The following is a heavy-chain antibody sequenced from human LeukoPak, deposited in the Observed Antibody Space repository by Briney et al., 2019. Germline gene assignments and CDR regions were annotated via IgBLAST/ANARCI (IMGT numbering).Heavy chain of an antibody. CDR3: ATERPDSRVLDY. D-gene: IGHD3-10*01. CDR1: GFLVNANH. Sequence: GGSLRLSCAASGFLVNANHMNWVRQAPGKGLEWVSIIYSSDYIYYADSVKGRFTISRDNSKNTLYLQMNSLRVEDSAVYYCATERPDSRVLDYWGQGLVVTVSS. J-gene: IGHJ4*02. V-gene: IGHV3-66*01. CDR2: IYSSDYI.